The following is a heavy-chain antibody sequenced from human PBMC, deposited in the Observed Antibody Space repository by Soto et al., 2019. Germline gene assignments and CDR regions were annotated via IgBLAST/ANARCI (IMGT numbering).Heavy chain of an antibody. CDR2: ITGSGGST. Sequence: PGGSLRLSCAASGFTFSTYAMIWVRQAPGKGLEWVSVITGSGGSTYYADSVKGRFTISRDTSKNTLFLQMNSLRAEDTAVYYCAREFAGYDYNYFDFWGQGTLVTVSS. J-gene: IGHJ4*02. CDR1: GFTFSTYA. V-gene: IGHV3-23*01. D-gene: IGHD5-12*01. CDR3: AREFAGYDYNYFDF.